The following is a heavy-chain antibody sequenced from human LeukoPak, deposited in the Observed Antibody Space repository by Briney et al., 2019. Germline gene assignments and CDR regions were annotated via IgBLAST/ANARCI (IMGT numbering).Heavy chain of an antibody. V-gene: IGHV4-61*02. Sequence: SETLSLTCTVSGGSISSGSYYWSWIRQPAGKGLEWIGRIYTSGSTNYNPSLKSRVTISVDTSKNQFSLKLSSVTAADTAVNYCAREPITMVRGVIRYGTDVWGQGTTVTVSS. CDR2: IYTSGST. CDR3: AREPITMVRGVIRYGTDV. D-gene: IGHD3-10*01. CDR1: GGSISSGSYY. J-gene: IGHJ6*02.